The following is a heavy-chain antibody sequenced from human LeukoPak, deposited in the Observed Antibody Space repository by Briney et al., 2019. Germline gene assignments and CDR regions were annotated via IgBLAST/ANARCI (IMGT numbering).Heavy chain of an antibody. Sequence: GGSLRLSCAATGFSFRDRYMSWIRQAPGKGMEWVAYISPNSDNIHYADSVRGRFTISRDNSKNSFYLQMSSLRAEDTGVFYCARDVAYSAFDYWGQGTLVTVSS. V-gene: IGHV3-11*06. D-gene: IGHD2-21*01. CDR3: ARDVAYSAFDY. J-gene: IGHJ4*02. CDR2: ISPNSDNI. CDR1: GFSFRDRY.